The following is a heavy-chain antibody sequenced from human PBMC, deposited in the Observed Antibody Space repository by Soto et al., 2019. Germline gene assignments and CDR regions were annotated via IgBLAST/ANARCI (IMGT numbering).Heavy chain of an antibody. V-gene: IGHV4-39*01. CDR2: IFSDGSP. CDR3: VRTVGSSWFFDL. J-gene: IGHJ2*01. CDR1: GASITSGDYY. D-gene: IGHD3-10*01. Sequence: QLQLRQSCPGLVKPPETLSLTCSVSGASITSGDYYWGWIRQPPGKGLEWIGSIFSDGSPYYNPSLQSRVTFSIDTSRNEFSLNLNSATAADTAVYYCVRTVGSSWFFDLWGRGTLITVSS.